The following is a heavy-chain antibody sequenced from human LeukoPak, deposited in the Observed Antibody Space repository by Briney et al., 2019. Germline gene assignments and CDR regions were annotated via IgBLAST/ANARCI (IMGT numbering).Heavy chain of an antibody. D-gene: IGHD1-26*01. CDR3: ARLSRVGATSPNPYWYFDL. CDR2: IYYSGST. J-gene: IGHJ2*01. V-gene: IGHV4-39*01. Sequence: PSETLSLTCTVSGGSISSSSYYWGWIRQPPGKGLEWIGSIYYSGSTYYNPSLKSRVTISVDTSKNQFSLKLSSVTAADTAVYYCARLSRVGATSPNPYWYFDLWGRGTLVTVSS. CDR1: GGSISSSSYY.